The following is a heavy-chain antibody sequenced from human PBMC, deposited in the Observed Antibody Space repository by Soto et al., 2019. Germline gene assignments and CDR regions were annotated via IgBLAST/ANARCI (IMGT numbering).Heavy chain of an antibody. CDR1: GGSISSGDYY. V-gene: IGHV4-30-4*01. J-gene: IGHJ5*02. Sequence: QVQLQESGPGLVKPSQTLSLTCTVSGGSISSGDYYWSWIRQPPGKGLEWIGYIYYSGSTYYNPSLKSRFTISVDTSKNQVALKLSSVTAADTAVYYCARSIVVVVAATKAFDPWGQGTLVTVSS. CDR3: ARSIVVVVAATKAFDP. D-gene: IGHD2-15*01. CDR2: IYYSGST.